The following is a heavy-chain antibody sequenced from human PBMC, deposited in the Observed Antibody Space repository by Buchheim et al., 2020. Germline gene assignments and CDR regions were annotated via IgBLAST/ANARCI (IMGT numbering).Heavy chain of an antibody. CDR3: GKGRLIDSSARGIEY. D-gene: IGHD2-21*01. CDR2: ITGNDGKT. J-gene: IGHJ4*02. CDR1: GFTFRSYW. V-gene: IGHV3-23*04. Sequence: EVQLVESGGGLVQPGGSLRLSCEASGFTFRSYWMHWVRQAPGKGLVCVSVITGNDGKTYYADSGKGRFTISRDNSKNTLYLQMNSLRAEDTAVYYCGKGRLIDSSARGIEYWGQGTL.